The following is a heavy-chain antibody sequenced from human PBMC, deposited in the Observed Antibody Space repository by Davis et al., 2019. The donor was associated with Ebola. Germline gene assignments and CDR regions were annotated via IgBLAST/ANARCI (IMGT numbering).Heavy chain of an antibody. Sequence: AASVKVSCKASGGTFSSYAISWVRQAPGQGLEWMGWINPNSGGTNYAQKFQGWVTMTRDTSISTAYMELSRLRSDDTAVYYCARAPGLTIFGVAVGYYGMDVWGQGTTVTVSS. CDR3: ARAPGLTIFGVAVGYYGMDV. CDR1: GGTFSSYA. J-gene: IGHJ6*02. V-gene: IGHV1-2*04. D-gene: IGHD3-3*01. CDR2: INPNSGGT.